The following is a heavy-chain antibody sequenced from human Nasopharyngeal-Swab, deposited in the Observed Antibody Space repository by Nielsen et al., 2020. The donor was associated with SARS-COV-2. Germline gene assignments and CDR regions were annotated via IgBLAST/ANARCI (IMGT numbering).Heavy chain of an antibody. CDR3: AREASIAALSRVTAGHGWFDP. V-gene: IGHV1-2*02. Sequence: ASVKVSCKASEYSFTGYYMYWVRQAPGQGLEWMGWINPNSGGTNYAQKFQGRVTMTRDTSISTAYMELSRLRSDDTAVYYCAREASIAALSRVTAGHGWFDPWGQGTLVTVSS. CDR1: EYSFTGYY. CDR2: INPNSGGT. J-gene: IGHJ5*02. D-gene: IGHD6-6*01.